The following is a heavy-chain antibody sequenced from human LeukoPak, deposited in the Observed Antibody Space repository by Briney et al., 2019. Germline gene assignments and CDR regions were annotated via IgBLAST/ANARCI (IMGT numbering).Heavy chain of an antibody. CDR1: GASISSSGNS. Sequence: SETLSLTCAVSGASISSSGNSWNWIRQRPGKGLEWIGYIYQSGSTYYNPSLKSRVTISVDTSKNQFSLNLSSVTAADSAVYYCARLSSDYVDYWGQGTLVAVSS. CDR3: ARLSSDYVDY. J-gene: IGHJ4*02. V-gene: IGHV4-30-2*01. D-gene: IGHD6-19*01. CDR2: IYQSGST.